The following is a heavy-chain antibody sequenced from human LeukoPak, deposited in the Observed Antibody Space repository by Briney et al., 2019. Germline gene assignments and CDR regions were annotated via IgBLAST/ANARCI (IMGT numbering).Heavy chain of an antibody. Sequence: GGSLRLSCAASGFTFSSYGMHWVRQAPGKGLEWVAFIRYDGSNKYYPDSVKGRFTISRDNSKNTLYLQMNSLRAEDTAVYYCAKAGLRYYDSSGYYLFDYWGQGTLVTVSS. CDR3: AKAGLRYYDSSGYYLFDY. D-gene: IGHD3-22*01. CDR1: GFTFSSYG. V-gene: IGHV3-30*02. CDR2: IRYDGSNK. J-gene: IGHJ4*02.